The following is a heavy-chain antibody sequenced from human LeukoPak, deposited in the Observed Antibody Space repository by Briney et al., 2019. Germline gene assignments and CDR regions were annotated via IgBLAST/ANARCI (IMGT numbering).Heavy chain of an antibody. CDR2: ISSSSSYI. J-gene: IGHJ4*02. CDR1: GFTFSSNW. Sequence: GGSLRLSCAASGFTFSSNWMHWVRQAPGKGLGWVSSISSSSSYIYYADSVKGRFTISRDNAKNSLYLQMNSLRAEDTAVYYCARDRWQLERPYYFDYWGQGTLVTVSS. V-gene: IGHV3-21*01. D-gene: IGHD1-1*01. CDR3: ARDRWQLERPYYFDY.